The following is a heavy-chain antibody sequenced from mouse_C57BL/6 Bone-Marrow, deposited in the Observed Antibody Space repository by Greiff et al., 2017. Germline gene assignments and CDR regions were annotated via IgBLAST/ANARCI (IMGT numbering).Heavy chain of an antibody. CDR3: ASRTAQAGAY. J-gene: IGHJ3*01. Sequence: EVKLEESGPGLVKPSQSLSLTCSVTGYSITSGYYWNWIRQFPGNKLEWMGYISYDGSNNYNPSLKNRISITRDTSKNQFFLKLNSVTTEDTATYYGASRTAQAGAYWGQGTLVTVSA. V-gene: IGHV3-6*01. CDR2: ISYDGSN. CDR1: GYSITSGYY. D-gene: IGHD3-2*02.